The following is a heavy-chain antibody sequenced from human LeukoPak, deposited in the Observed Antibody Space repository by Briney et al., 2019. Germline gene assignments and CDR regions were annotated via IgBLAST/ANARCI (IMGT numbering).Heavy chain of an antibody. CDR2: ISWNSGSI. D-gene: IGHD5-18*01. J-gene: IGHJ4*02. V-gene: IGHV3-9*01. Sequence: GGSLRLSCAASGFTFDDYAMHWVRQAPGKGLEWVSGISWNSGSIGYADSVKGRFTISRDNAKNSLYLQMNSLRAEDTALYYCAKSRGYSYGLPDYWGQGTLVTVSS. CDR3: AKSRGYSYGLPDY. CDR1: GFTFDDYA.